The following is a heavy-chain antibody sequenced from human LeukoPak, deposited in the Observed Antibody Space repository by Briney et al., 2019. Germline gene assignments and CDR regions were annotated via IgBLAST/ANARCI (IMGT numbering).Heavy chain of an antibody. Sequence: ASVKVSCKASGYSFTAYYMHWVRQAPAQGLEWMGWINPNSGVTNYAQKFQGRVTMTRDTSINKAYMELSRLRSDDTAMYYCARDDSSSWSPATYWGQGTLVTVSS. CDR2: INPNSGVT. J-gene: IGHJ4*02. CDR1: GYSFTAYY. V-gene: IGHV1-2*02. D-gene: IGHD6-13*01. CDR3: ARDDSSSWSPATY.